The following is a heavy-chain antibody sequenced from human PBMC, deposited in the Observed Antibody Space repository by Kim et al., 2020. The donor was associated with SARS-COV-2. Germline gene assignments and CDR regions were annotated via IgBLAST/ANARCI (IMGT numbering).Heavy chain of an antibody. D-gene: IGHD3-10*01. CDR2: IRSKAYGGTT. V-gene: IGHV3-49*04. J-gene: IGHJ3*02. CDR1: GFTFGDYA. Sequence: GGSLRLSCTASGFTFGDYAMSWVRQAPGKGLEWVGFIRSKAYGGTTEYAASVKGRFTISRDDSKSIAYLQMNSLKTEDTAVYYCTSPSFTMVRGVMPTEDAFDIWGQGTMVTVSS. CDR3: TSPSFTMVRGVMPTEDAFDI.